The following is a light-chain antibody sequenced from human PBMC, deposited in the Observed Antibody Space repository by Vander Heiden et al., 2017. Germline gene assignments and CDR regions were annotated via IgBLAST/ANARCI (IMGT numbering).Light chain of an antibody. J-gene: IGKJ4*01. CDR2: GAS. CDR3: QQSYSMPLT. V-gene: IGKV1-39*01. CDR1: QSITNY. Sequence: QMTQSPSSLSASIGDRVTITCRTSQSITNYLNWYQQRPGKAPKFLIYGASNLQSGVPSRFTGIGSGTDFTLTISSLQPEDVATYYCQQSYSMPLTFGGGTKVEI.